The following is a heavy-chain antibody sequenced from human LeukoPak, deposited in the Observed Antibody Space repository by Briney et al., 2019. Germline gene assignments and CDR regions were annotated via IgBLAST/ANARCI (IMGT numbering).Heavy chain of an antibody. CDR1: GFTFSNYA. CDR2: ISGSGDTT. Sequence: GGSLRLSCAVSGFTFSNYAISWVRQAPGKGLEWVSSISGSGDTTYYADPVKGRFTISRDISKNTMYLQMDSLRAEDTAVYYCAKVYASGWSYFDSWGQGTLVTVSS. CDR3: AKVYASGWSYFDS. D-gene: IGHD6-19*01. V-gene: IGHV3-23*01. J-gene: IGHJ4*02.